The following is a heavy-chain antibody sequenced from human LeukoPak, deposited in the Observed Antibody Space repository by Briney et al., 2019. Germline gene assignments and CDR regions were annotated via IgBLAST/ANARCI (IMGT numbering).Heavy chain of an antibody. CDR2: IYYSGST. D-gene: IGHD2-2*01. CDR1: GGSISSYY. Sequence: SETLSLTCTVAGGSISSYYWSWIRQPPGKGLEWIGYIYYSGSTNYNPSLKSRVTISVDTSKNQFSLKLSSVTAADTAVYYCARMDSSTRTFDYWGQGTLVTVSS. CDR3: ARMDSSTRTFDY. V-gene: IGHV4-59*01. J-gene: IGHJ4*02.